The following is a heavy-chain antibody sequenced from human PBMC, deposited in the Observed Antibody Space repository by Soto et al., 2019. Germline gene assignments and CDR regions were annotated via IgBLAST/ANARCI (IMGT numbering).Heavy chain of an antibody. CDR2: INPNSGGT. CDR1: GYTFTGYY. V-gene: IGHV1-2*04. Sequence: QVQLVQSGAEVKKPGASVKVSCKASGYTFTGYYMHWVRQAPGQGLEWMGWINPNSGGTNYAQKFQGWVTMTRDTSISTAYLELSRLRSADTAVYYCAREGYCSGGSCYPTFDSWGQGTLVTVSS. CDR3: AREGYCSGGSCYPTFDS. D-gene: IGHD2-15*01. J-gene: IGHJ4*02.